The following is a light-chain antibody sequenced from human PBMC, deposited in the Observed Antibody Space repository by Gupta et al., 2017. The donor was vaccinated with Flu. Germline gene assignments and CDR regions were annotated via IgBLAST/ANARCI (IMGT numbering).Light chain of an antibody. CDR3: ATWDDSLSGWM. V-gene: IGLV1-47*01. Sequence: QSVLSQSSSAAGTPGQSVTVSCSGSSSNIGSNYVYWYRQLPGTAPNLLINRNDQRPSGVPDRFSGSKSGTSASLAISGLRSEDEAYYYCATWDDSLSGWMFGGGTKLTVL. CDR1: SSNIGSNY. J-gene: IGLJ3*02. CDR2: RND.